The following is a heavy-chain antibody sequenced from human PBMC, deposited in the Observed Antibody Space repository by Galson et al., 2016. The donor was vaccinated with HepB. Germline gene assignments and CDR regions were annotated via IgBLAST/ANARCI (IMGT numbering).Heavy chain of an antibody. J-gene: IGHJ4*02. D-gene: IGHD3-10*01. CDR2: ISYDGNNA. V-gene: IGHV3-30-3*01. Sequence: SLRLSCAASGFTFSTYAMHWVRQAPGKGLEWVAVISYDGNNAYYAAAVNGRFTIARHNSENTLYLQMHSLRADDTAVYYCARDEDDPSYTIDFWGQGTLGSVSS. CDR3: ARDEDDPSYTIDF. CDR1: GFTFSTYA.